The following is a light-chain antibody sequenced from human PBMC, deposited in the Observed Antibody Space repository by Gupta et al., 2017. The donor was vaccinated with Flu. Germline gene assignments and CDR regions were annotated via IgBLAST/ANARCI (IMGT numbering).Light chain of an antibody. CDR1: QSIDIY. CDR2: GAS. V-gene: IGKV1-39*01. J-gene: IGKJ1*01. Sequence: DIPVTPSPSSLSASVGDRVTITCRASQSIDIYLNWYQQKPGKAPKLLIYGASSLQSGVPTRFSGSRSGTDFTLTIRSIQPEDFATCYCQSTYFPCTFGQGTKVEIK. CDR3: QSTYFPCT.